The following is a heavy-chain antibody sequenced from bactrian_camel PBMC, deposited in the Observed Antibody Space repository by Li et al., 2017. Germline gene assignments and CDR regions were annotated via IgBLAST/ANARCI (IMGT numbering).Heavy chain of an antibody. D-gene: IGHD1*01. Sequence: QLVESGGGLVQAGGSLKLSCVAPADAYYQCTMGWYRQAPGTERELVATIGSDGLYYVDAVKGRFTISRDNGKNTLYLQMDSLKPEDSAMYYCAAEGLWHYSGRCEQYRYWGQGTQVTVS. V-gene: IGHV3S55*01. J-gene: IGHJ4*01. CDR3: AAEGLWHYSGRCEQYRY. CDR2: IGSDGL. CDR1: ADAYYQCT.